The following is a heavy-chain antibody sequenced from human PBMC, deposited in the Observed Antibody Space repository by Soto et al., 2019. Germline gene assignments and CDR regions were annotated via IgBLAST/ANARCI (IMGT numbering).Heavy chain of an antibody. CDR2: IWYDGSNK. Sequence: GGSLRLSCAASGFTFSSYGMHWVRQAPGKGLEWVAVIWYDGSNKYYADSVKGRFTISRDNSKNTLYLQMNSLRAEDTAVYYCARDGVREYYDKSSSAFDIWGQGTMVTVSS. CDR3: ARDGVREYYDKSSSAFDI. D-gene: IGHD3-22*01. J-gene: IGHJ3*02. V-gene: IGHV3-33*01. CDR1: GFTFSSYG.